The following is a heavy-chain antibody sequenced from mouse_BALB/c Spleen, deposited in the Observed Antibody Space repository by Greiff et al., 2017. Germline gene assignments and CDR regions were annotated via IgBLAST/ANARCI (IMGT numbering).Heavy chain of an antibody. V-gene: IGHV2-9*02. Sequence: VQLVESGPGLVAPSQSLSITCTVSGFSLTSYGVHWVRQPPGKGLEWLGVIWAGGSTNYNSALMSRLSISKDNSKSQVFLKMNSLQTDDTAMYYCAREFPYGSSLYYAMDYWGQGTSVTVSS. CDR2: IWAGGST. J-gene: IGHJ4*01. CDR1: GFSLTSYG. CDR3: AREFPYGSSLYYAMDY. D-gene: IGHD1-1*01.